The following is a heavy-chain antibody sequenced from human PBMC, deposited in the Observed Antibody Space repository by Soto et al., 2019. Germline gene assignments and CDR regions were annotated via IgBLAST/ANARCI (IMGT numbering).Heavy chain of an antibody. CDR3: ANQYQQQLATYYYYYYGMDV. V-gene: IGHV3-23*01. J-gene: IGHJ6*02. CDR1: GFTFSSYA. D-gene: IGHD6-13*01. Sequence: GGSLRLSCAASGFTFSSYAMSWVRQAPGKGLEWVSAISGSGGSTYYADSVKGRFTISRDNSKNTLYLQMNSLRAEDTAVYYCANQYQQQLATYYYYYYGMDVWGQGTTVTVSS. CDR2: ISGSGGST.